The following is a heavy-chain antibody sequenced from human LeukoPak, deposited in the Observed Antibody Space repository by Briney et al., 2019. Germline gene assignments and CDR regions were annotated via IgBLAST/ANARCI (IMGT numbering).Heavy chain of an antibody. CDR1: GGSISRYY. D-gene: IGHD6-6*01. Sequence: SETLSLTCTVSGGSISRYYWSWIRQPPGKGLEWIGYIYYSGSTNYNPSLKSRVTISVDTSKNQFSLKLSSVTAADTAVYYCARDVGAARFDYWGQGTLVTVSS. J-gene: IGHJ4*02. V-gene: IGHV4-59*01. CDR2: IYYSGST. CDR3: ARDVGAARFDY.